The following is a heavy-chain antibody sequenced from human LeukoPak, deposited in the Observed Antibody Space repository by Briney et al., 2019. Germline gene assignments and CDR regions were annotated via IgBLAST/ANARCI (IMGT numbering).Heavy chain of an antibody. J-gene: IGHJ5*02. CDR3: ASSYYDILTGYYGFDP. D-gene: IGHD3-9*01. Sequence: PSETLSLTCTVSGGSISSSSYYWGWIRQPPGKGLEWIGSIYYSGSTYYNPSLKSRVTISVDTSKNQFSLKLSSVTAADTAVYYCASSYYDILTGYYGFDPWGQGTLVTVSS. CDR1: GGSISSSSYY. V-gene: IGHV4-39*01. CDR2: IYYSGST.